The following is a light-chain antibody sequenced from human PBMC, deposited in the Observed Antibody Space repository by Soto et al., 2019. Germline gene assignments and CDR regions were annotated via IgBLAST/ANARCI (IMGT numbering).Light chain of an antibody. J-gene: IGKJ4*01. V-gene: IGKV2-28*01. CDR2: LGS. CDR1: QSLLYSNGYNY. CDR3: MQALQTPPT. Sequence: EIVLTQSPLSLPVTLGEPASISCRSSQSLLYSNGYNYLVWYLQRPGQSPQLLIYLGSNRASGVHDRFSGSGSGTDFTLKISRVEAEDVGVYYCMQALQTPPTFGGGTKVEIK.